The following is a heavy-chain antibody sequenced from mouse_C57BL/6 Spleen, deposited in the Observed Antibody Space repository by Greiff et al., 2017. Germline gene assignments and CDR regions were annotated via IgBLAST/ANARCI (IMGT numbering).Heavy chain of an antibody. J-gene: IGHJ4*01. Sequence: QVQLQQPGAELVRPGSSVKLSCKASGYTFTSYWMHWVKQRPIQGLEWIGNIDPSDSETHYNQKFKDKATLTVDKSSSTAYMQLSSLTSEDSAVYYCARRTRNYDAMDYWGQGTSVTVSS. CDR3: ARRTRNYDAMDY. D-gene: IGHD2-1*01. CDR1: GYTFTSYW. CDR2: IDPSDSET. V-gene: IGHV1-52*01.